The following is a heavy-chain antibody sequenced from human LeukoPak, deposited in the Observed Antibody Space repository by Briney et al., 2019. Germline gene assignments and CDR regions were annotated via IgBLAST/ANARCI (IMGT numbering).Heavy chain of an antibody. J-gene: IGHJ4*02. CDR2: MSGSGSST. CDR1: GFTFKTYA. V-gene: IGHV3-21*01. CDR3: AREARYSSGWRGYYDGSGYSSLDY. D-gene: IGHD3-22*01. Sequence: PGGSLRLSCAASGFTFKTYAMNWVRQVPGKGPEWVSSMSGSGSSTDYADSVKGRFTISRDNAKNSLYLQMDSLRAEDTAVYYCAREARYSSGWRGYYDGSGYSSLDYWGQGTLVTVSS.